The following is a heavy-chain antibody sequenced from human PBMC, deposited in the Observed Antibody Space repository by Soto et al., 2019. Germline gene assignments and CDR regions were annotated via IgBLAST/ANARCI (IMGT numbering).Heavy chain of an antibody. J-gene: IGHJ6*02. CDR2: ISGSGGST. D-gene: IGHD6-13*01. Sequence: EVQLLESGGGLVQPGGSLRLSCAASGFTFSSYAMSWVRPAPGKGLEWVSAISGSGGSTYYADSVKGRFTISRDNSKNTLYLQMNSLRAEDTAVYYCAKDSSSHRYYYYGMDVWGQGTTVTVSS. CDR3: AKDSSSHRYYYYGMDV. CDR1: GFTFSSYA. V-gene: IGHV3-23*01.